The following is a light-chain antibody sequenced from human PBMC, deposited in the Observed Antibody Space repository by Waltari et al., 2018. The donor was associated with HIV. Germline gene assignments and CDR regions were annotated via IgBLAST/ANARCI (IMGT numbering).Light chain of an antibody. J-gene: IGLJ2*01. Sequence: QLVLTQSPSASASLGASVKLTCTLSSGHSSYAVAWHQQQPEKGPRFLMKLNPDGSQTKGDVIPYRFAGSSSGTGRYLTISSLQSEDEADYYCQTWGIAIQVVFGGGTKLTVL. V-gene: IGLV4-69*01. CDR3: QTWGIAIQVV. CDR2: LNPDGSQ. CDR1: SGHSSYA.